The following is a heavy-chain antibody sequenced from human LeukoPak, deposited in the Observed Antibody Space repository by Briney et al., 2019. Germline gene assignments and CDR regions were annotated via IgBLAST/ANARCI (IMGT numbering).Heavy chain of an antibody. Sequence: GGSLRLSCAASGFTFSSDWIHWVRQAPGQGLVWVSRINSDGSITTYADSVKGRFTISGDNAKNTLYLRMNSLRAEDTAVYYCARALGSPLDYWGQGTLVPVSS. CDR2: INSDGSIT. V-gene: IGHV3-74*01. D-gene: IGHD1-26*01. J-gene: IGHJ4*02. CDR3: ARALGSPLDY. CDR1: GFTFSSDW.